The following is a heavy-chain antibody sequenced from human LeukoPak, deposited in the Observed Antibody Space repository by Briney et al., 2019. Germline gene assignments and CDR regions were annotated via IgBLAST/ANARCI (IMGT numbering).Heavy chain of an antibody. D-gene: IGHD3-16*01. V-gene: IGHV3-23*01. CDR1: GFTFSSYA. CDR3: VKTRLPYYYYIDV. J-gene: IGHJ6*03. Sequence: GGSLRLSCAASGFTFSSYAMSWVRQAPGKGLEWVSAISGSGGSTYYADSVKGRFAISRDNSKNTLYLQMNNLRAEDAAVYYCVKTRLPYYYYIDVWGKGTTVTVSS. CDR2: ISGSGGST.